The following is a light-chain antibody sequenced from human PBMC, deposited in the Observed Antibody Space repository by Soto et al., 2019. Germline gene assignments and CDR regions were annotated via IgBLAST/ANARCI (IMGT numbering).Light chain of an antibody. J-gene: IGLJ1*01. CDR2: DVT. CDR1: SSDIGRYNY. V-gene: IGLV2-14*03. Sequence: QSALTQPASVSGSPGQSIAISCTGTSSDIGRYNYVSWYQHHPGKAPKLMIYDVTNRPSGVSNRFSGSKSGNTVSLTISGLQAEDEADYYCRSYTNNTSPYVFGTGTKLTVL. CDR3: RSYTNNTSPYV.